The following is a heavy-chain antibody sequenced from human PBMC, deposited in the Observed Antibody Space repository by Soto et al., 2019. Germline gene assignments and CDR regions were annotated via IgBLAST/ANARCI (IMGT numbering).Heavy chain of an antibody. V-gene: IGHV4-59*01. Sequence: QVQLQESGPGLVKPSETLSLTCCVSGGSISDYQWNWIRHPKGKGLEWIGYIYYSGRTNYNPSLKSRVTISPDTSTKQFALRLRSVTAADTAVYYCARMRGLGEISPYVDYWGQGTLVTVSS. CDR1: GGSISDYQ. CDR2: IYYSGRT. D-gene: IGHD3-16*02. J-gene: IGHJ4*02. CDR3: ARMRGLGEISPYVDY.